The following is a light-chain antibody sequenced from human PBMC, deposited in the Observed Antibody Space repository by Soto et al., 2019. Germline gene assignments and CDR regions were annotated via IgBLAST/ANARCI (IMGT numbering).Light chain of an antibody. Sequence: DIHMTQSPSSLSASVGYRFTITCRASQSISTYLNWYQQKPRKAPKFLISAASTLEAGVPSRLRGSGSGTDFTFTISRLQPEDTATYYCQQYENLPTFGQGTRLEIK. CDR2: AAS. J-gene: IGKJ5*01. CDR3: QQYENLPT. V-gene: IGKV1-33*01. CDR1: QSISTY.